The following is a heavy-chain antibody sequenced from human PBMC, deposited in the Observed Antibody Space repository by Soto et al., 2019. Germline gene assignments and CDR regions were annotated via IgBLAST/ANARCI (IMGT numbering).Heavy chain of an antibody. Sequence: QVQLVQSGAEVKKPGASVKVSCKASGYTFTSYGISWVRQAPGQGLEWMGWISAYNGNTNYAQKLQGRVTMTTDTSTSTAYMEVRSLRSDDTAVYYCVRWSGSKGPYYYYGMDVWGQGTTVTVSS. CDR3: VRWSGSKGPYYYYGMDV. CDR1: GYTFTSYG. D-gene: IGHD1-26*01. V-gene: IGHV1-18*01. CDR2: ISAYNGNT. J-gene: IGHJ6*02.